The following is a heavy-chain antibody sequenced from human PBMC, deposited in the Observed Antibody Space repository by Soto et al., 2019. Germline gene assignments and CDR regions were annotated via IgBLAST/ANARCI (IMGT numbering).Heavy chain of an antibody. J-gene: IGHJ4*02. V-gene: IGHV4-4*02. D-gene: IGHD5-18*01. CDR1: GGSISSSNW. CDR2: IYHSGST. CDR3: ARVRKYSYGPYYFDY. Sequence: PSETLSLTCAVSGGSISSSNWWSWVRQPPGKGLEWIGEIYHSGSTNYNPSLKSRVTISVDKSKNQFSLKLSSVTAADTAVYYCARVRKYSYGPYYFDYWGQGTLVTVSS.